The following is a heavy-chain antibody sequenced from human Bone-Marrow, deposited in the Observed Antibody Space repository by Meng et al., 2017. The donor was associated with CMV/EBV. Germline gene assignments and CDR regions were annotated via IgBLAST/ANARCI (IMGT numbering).Heavy chain of an antibody. V-gene: IGHV7-4-1*02. CDR2: INTITGDP. CDR1: GYTCTSYA. J-gene: IGHJ4*02. D-gene: IGHD6-13*01. CDR3: ARGSLEADEDPG. Sequence: VQLVQSGYELKQPWASVKVSCRPSGYTCTSYAMNWVRQAPGQGLEWMGWINTITGDPTYAQGFTGRFVFSLDTSVSTAYLQISSLKTDDTAVYYCARGSLEADEDPGWGQGTLVTVSS.